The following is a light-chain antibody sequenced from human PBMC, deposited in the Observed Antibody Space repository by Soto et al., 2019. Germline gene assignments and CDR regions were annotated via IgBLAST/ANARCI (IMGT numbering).Light chain of an antibody. CDR1: QSLLWSSNSKSY. Sequence: DIVMTQSPDSLAVSLGERATINCKSSQSLLWSSNSKSYVAWYHQRPGQPPKLRIYWASTREAGVTDRFSGSDSGTYFTLIISSLQAEDVAVCYCQQYYTAPVTFGQGTKVEIK. V-gene: IGKV4-1*01. CDR3: QQYYTAPVT. CDR2: WAS. J-gene: IGKJ1*01.